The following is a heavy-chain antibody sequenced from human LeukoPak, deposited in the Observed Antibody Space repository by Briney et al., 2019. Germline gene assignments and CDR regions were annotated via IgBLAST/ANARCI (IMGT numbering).Heavy chain of an antibody. Sequence: LSCAASGFTVSNSYMSWIRQHPGKGLEWIGYIYYSGSTYYNPSLKSRVTISVDTSKNQFSLKLSSVTAADTAVYYCAGIPYYDSSGYYYGAVDYWGQGTLVTVSS. J-gene: IGHJ4*02. CDR2: IYYSGST. CDR3: AGIPYYDSSGYYYGAVDY. D-gene: IGHD3-22*01. V-gene: IGHV4-31*02. CDR1: GFTVSNSY.